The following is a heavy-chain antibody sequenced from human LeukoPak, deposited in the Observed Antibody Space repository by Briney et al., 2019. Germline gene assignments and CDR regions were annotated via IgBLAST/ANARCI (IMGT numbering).Heavy chain of an antibody. CDR1: GFTFSGYG. Sequence: GGSLRLSCAASGFTFSGYGMTWARQAPGRGLEWVSTIVSSDTYYGDSVKGRFTISRDNSKNTVYLQMNSLRVEDTAVYYCAKLPLVGTFFDYWGQGTLVTVSS. J-gene: IGHJ4*02. V-gene: IGHV3-23*01. D-gene: IGHD1-26*01. CDR2: IVSSDT. CDR3: AKLPLVGTFFDY.